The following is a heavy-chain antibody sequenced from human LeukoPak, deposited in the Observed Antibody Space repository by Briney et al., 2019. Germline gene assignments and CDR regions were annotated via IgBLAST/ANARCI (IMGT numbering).Heavy chain of an antibody. V-gene: IGHV3-48*03. CDR1: GFTFSNYE. J-gene: IGHJ4*02. Sequence: GGSLRLSCAAPGFTFSNYEMNWVRQAPGKGLEWVSYITSSGNTIYYANSVKGRFTISRDNAKNSLYLQMNSLRAEDTAVYYCARGSPGYWGQGTLVTVSS. CDR2: ITSSGNTI. CDR3: ARGSPGY.